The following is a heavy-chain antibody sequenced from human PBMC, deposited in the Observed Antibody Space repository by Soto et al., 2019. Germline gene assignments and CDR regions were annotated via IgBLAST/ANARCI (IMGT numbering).Heavy chain of an antibody. D-gene: IGHD2-2*01. Sequence: QVQLVQSGAEVRKPGSSVKVSCKASGGTFSRHAISWVRQAPGQGLEWMGGIIPIFGTANHAQKFQGRVTIIADESTSTVYMELRSLRSDDTAVYYCARVSLAWAAALKTWDYPKNFFDYWGQGTLVTVSS. CDR2: IIPIFGTA. V-gene: IGHV1-69*01. CDR3: ARVSLAWAAALKTWDYPKNFFDY. J-gene: IGHJ4*02. CDR1: GGTFSRHA.